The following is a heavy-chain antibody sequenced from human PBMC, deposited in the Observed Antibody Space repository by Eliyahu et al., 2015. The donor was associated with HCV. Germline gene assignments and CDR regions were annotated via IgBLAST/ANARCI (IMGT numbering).Heavy chain of an antibody. CDR1: GGSISSYY. J-gene: IGHJ3*02. D-gene: IGHD6-6*01. CDR2: IYYSGST. CDR3: ARMLVTARDAFDI. Sequence: QVQLQESGPGLVKPSETLSLPCTVSGGSISSYYXSWIRXPPGKGXEWIGYIYYSGSTNYNPSLKSRVTISVDTSKNQFSLKLSSVTAADTAVYYCARMLVTARDAFDIWGQGTMVTVSS. V-gene: IGHV4-59*01.